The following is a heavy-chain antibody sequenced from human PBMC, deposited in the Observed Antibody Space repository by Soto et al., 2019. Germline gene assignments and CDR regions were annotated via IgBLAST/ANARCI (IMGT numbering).Heavy chain of an antibody. Sequence: GGSLRLSCAASGFTFSSYAMSWVRQAPGKGLESVSAISGSGGSTYYADSVKGRFTISRDNSKNTLYLQMNSLRVEDTAVYSCARTRGPDYWGQGTLVTVSS. J-gene: IGHJ4*02. CDR2: ISGSGGST. V-gene: IGHV3-23*01. D-gene: IGHD2-8*02. CDR3: ARTRGPDY. CDR1: GFTFSSYA.